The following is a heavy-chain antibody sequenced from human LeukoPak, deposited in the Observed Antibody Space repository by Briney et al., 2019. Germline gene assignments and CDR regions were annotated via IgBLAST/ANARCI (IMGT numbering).Heavy chain of an antibody. CDR2: IYYSGST. V-gene: IGHV4-59*08. Sequence: SETLSLTCTVSGGSISSYYWSWIRQPPGKGLEWIGYIYYSGSTNYNPSLKSRVTISVDTSKNQFSLKLSSVTAADTAVYYCARLSPNLTVTTLYWFDPWGQGTLVTVSS. CDR3: ARLSPNLTVTTLYWFDP. J-gene: IGHJ5*02. CDR1: GGSISSYY. D-gene: IGHD4-17*01.